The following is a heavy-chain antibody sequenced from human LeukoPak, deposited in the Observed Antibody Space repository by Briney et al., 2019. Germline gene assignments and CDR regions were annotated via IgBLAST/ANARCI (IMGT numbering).Heavy chain of an antibody. V-gene: IGHV3-21*04. CDR1: GFTFSSYW. CDR2: ISRSGSNI. D-gene: IGHD1-26*01. Sequence: GGSLRLSCAASGFTFSSYWMSWVRQAPGKGLEWVSYISRSGSNIYYADSVKGRFTISRDNSKNSLYLQMNSLRVEDTAVYYCARQDSGSSPYYYYHGMDVWGQGTTVTVSS. J-gene: IGHJ6*02. CDR3: ARQDSGSSPYYYYHGMDV.